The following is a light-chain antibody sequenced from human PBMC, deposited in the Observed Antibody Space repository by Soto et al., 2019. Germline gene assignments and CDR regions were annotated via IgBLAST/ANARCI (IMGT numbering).Light chain of an antibody. V-gene: IGKV3-20*01. CDR3: QQYGSSPPYT. Sequence: EVVLTQSPGTLSLSPGERATLSCRASQSVSNNYLAWYQQKPGQSPKLLIFGSSDRATGIPDRFSGRGSRPYFTLTISCLEPEDFAVYYCQQYGSSPPYTFGQGTKLEIK. CDR2: GSS. CDR1: QSVSNNY. J-gene: IGKJ2*01.